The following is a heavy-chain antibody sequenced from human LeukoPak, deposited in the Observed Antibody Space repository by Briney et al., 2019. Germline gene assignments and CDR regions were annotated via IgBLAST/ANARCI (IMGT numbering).Heavy chain of an antibody. CDR1: GFTFSRYW. CDR3: ARAPSEVGGYYPEYFRH. Sequence: TGGSLRLSCEASGFTFSRYWMHWFRQAPGRGLVWFSRIKSDGKTNYADSVKGRFTISRDNAKNTVSLQMDSLRAEDTGVYYCARAPSEVGGYYPEYFRHWGQGTLVTVSS. D-gene: IGHD3-22*01. V-gene: IGHV3-74*01. CDR2: IKSDGKT. J-gene: IGHJ1*01.